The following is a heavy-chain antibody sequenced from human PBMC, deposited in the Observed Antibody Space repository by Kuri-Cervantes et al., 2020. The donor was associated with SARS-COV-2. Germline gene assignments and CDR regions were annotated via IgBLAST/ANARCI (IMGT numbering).Heavy chain of an antibody. CDR2: IRSITDGETT. J-gene: IGHJ6*02. D-gene: IGHD2-15*01. CDR3: ARVVVATYGMDV. Sequence: LSLTCAASGFTFTTAWMNWVRQAPGKGLEWVGRIRSITDGETTDYAAPVKGRFTISRDDSKNTLYLQMNSLRAEDTAVYYCARVVVATYGMDVWGQGTTVTVSS. CDR1: GFTFTTAW. V-gene: IGHV3-15*07.